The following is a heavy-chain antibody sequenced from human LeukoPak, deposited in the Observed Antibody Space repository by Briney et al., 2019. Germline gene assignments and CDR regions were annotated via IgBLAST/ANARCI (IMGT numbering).Heavy chain of an antibody. D-gene: IGHD5-24*01. Sequence: ASVKVSCKASGYTFMSYGISWVRQAPGQGLEWMGWISAYDGNTNYVQKFQGRVTMTVDTSTNSAYMDLRSLRSDDTAVYYCASSRDGYNYDYWGQGTLVTVSS. J-gene: IGHJ4*02. CDR2: ISAYDGNT. V-gene: IGHV1-18*01. CDR1: GYTFMSYG. CDR3: ASSRDGYNYDY.